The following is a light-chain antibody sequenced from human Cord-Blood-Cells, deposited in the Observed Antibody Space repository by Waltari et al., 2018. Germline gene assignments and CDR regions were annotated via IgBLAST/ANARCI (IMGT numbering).Light chain of an antibody. CDR3: CSYAGSSTYV. V-gene: IGLV2-23*02. CDR1: SSYGGSYNF. Sequence: QVALTPPASVSGSPGQSIPISCTGTSSYGGSYNFVSWYQQHPGKAPKLMIYEVSKRPSGVSNRFSGSKSGNTASLTISGLQAEDEADYYCCSYAGSSTYVFGTGTKVTVL. CDR2: EVS. J-gene: IGLJ1*01.